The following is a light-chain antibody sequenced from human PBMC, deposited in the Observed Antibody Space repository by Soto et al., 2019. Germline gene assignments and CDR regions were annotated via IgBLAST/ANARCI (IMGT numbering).Light chain of an antibody. CDR1: QSISSF. CDR3: QQSYSMPWT. CDR2: NGS. J-gene: IGKJ1*01. Sequence: DIQMTQSPSSLSASLGDRVTITCRASQSISSFLNWYQQKSGKAPKLLIYNGSTLHIGVPSRFSGSGSGTEYSRTIASLQPEDFAVYYCQQSYSMPWTFGQGTKVEVK. V-gene: IGKV1-39*01.